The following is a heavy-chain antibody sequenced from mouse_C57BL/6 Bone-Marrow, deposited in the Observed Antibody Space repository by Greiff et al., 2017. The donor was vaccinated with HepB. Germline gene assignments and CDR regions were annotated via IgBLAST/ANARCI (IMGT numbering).Heavy chain of an antibody. Sequence: QVHVKQSGAELVRPGSSVKLSCKASGYTFTSYWMDWVKQRPGQGLEWIGNIYPSDSETHYNQKFKDKATVTVDKSSSTAYMQLSSLTSADSAVYYCARWLPVAYWGQGTLVTVSA. CDR1: GYTFTSYW. CDR3: ARWLPVAY. J-gene: IGHJ3*01. V-gene: IGHV1-61*01. D-gene: IGHD2-2*01. CDR2: IYPSDSET.